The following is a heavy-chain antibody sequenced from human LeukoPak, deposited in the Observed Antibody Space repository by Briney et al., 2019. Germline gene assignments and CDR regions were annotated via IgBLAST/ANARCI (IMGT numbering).Heavy chain of an antibody. CDR1: GGSISSYY. CDR3: ARDVYDSSGYYLLGDN. V-gene: IGHV4-59*01. D-gene: IGHD3-22*01. J-gene: IGHJ4*02. CDR2: IYYSGST. Sequence: PSETLSLTCTVSGGSISSYYWSWIRQPPGKGLEWIGYIYYSGSTNYNPSLKSRVTISVDTSKKQFSLKLRSVTAADTAVYYCARDVYDSSGYYLLGDNWGQGTLVTVSS.